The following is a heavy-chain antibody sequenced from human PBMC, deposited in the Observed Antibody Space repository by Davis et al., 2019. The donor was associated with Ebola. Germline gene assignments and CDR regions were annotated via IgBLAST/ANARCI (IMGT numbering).Heavy chain of an antibody. Sequence: ASVKVSCKASGYTFTNYGITWVRQAPGQGLEWMGWINPHNGNTNYAQNVQGRVIMTSDTATTTAYMEVGSLRSDDTAVYYCARDNVKAAAVDYWGQGTLVTVSS. CDR2: INPHNGNT. D-gene: IGHD6-13*01. CDR3: ARDNVKAAAVDY. CDR1: GYTFTNYG. J-gene: IGHJ4*02. V-gene: IGHV1-18*04.